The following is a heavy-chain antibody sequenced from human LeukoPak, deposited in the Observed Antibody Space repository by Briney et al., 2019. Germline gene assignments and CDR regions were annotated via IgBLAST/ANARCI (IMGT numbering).Heavy chain of an antibody. CDR1: GGSISSSSYY. J-gene: IGHJ4*01. CDR3: ATYRQVLLPFES. Sequence: ETLSLTCTVSGGSISSSSYYWGWIRQPPGKGLEWVSSIFPSGGEIHYADSVRGRFTISRDNSKSTLSLQMNSLRAEDTAIYYCATYRQVLLPFESWGQEPWSPSPQ. D-gene: IGHD2-8*02. CDR2: IFPSGGEI. V-gene: IGHV3-23*01.